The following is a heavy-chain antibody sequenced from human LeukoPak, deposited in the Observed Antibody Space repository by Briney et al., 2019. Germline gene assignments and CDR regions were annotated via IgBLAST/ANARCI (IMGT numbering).Heavy chain of an antibody. CDR2: ISAYNGNT. D-gene: IGHD6-19*01. V-gene: IGHV1-18*01. Sequence: GASAKVSCKASGYTFTSYGISWVRQAPGQGLEWMGWISAYNGNTNYAQKLQGRVTMTTDTSTSTAYMELRSLRSDDTAVYYCARTRYSSGLYYFDYWGQGTLVTVSS. J-gene: IGHJ4*02. CDR3: ARTRYSSGLYYFDY. CDR1: GYTFTSYG.